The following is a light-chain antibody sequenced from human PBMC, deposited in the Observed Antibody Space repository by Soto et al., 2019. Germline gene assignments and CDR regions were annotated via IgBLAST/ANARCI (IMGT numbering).Light chain of an antibody. Sequence: QSALTQPRSVSGSPGQSVTISCTGTSSDVDDYNYVSWFQHHPGKAPKLMIYDVSERPSGVPDRFSGSKSGNTASLTISGLQAEDEADYYCCSYGGNFCVFGTATKVTV. CDR2: DVS. CDR3: CSYGGNFCV. J-gene: IGLJ1*01. CDR1: SSDVDDYNY. V-gene: IGLV2-11*01.